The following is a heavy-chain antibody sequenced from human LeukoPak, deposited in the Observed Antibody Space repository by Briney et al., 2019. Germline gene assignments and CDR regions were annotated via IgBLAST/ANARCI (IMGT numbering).Heavy chain of an antibody. CDR3: ARQYYSDY. CDR1: GSRFTSYW. Sequence: GASLKISCKGSGSRFTSYWIGWVRQIPGKGLEWMGIIYPGDSDPRYSPSFQGQVTISADKSISTAYLQWSSLKASDTAMYYCARQYYSDYWGQGTLVTVSS. J-gene: IGHJ4*02. CDR2: IYPGDSDP. V-gene: IGHV5-51*01.